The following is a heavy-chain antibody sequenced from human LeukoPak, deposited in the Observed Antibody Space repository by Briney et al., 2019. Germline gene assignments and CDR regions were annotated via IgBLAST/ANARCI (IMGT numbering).Heavy chain of an antibody. CDR3: ASRSYYDFWSGYLVFDY. J-gene: IGHJ4*02. D-gene: IGHD3-3*01. CDR1: GYSISSGYY. V-gene: IGHV4-38-2*02. CDR2: IYHSGST. Sequence: LETMSLTCTVSGYSISSGYYWGWIRQPPGKGLEWIGSIYHSGSTYYNPSLKSRVTISVDTSKNQFSLKLSSVTAADTAVYYCASRSYYDFWSGYLVFDYWGQGTLVTVSS.